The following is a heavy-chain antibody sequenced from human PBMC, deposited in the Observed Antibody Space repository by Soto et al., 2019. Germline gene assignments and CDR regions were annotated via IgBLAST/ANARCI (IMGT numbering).Heavy chain of an antibody. CDR2: STPVFGTA. D-gene: IGHD6-13*01. Sequence: VQLVQPGHEGKSLGPSGKFPGKISGGTFRIYVINWVRQAPGQGFDGLGGSTPVFGTANYAQTLQGRSTITADESTSTAYRELSSLRSEDPAVYYCAIPWPKQQLVRGACDHWGQGTLVTVAS. CDR3: AIPWPKQQLVRGACDH. V-gene: IGHV1-69*12. CDR1: GGTFRIYV. J-gene: IGHJ1*01.